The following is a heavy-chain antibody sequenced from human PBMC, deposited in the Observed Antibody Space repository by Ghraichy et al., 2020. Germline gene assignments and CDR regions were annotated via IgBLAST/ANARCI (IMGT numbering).Heavy chain of an antibody. J-gene: IGHJ4*02. Sequence: GESLNISCAASGFTFSSYAMSWVRQAPGKGLEWVSAISGSGGSTYYADSVKGRFTISRDNSKNTLYLQMNSLRAEDTAVYYCAKAKGVVITIFDYWGQGTLVTVSS. CDR2: ISGSGGST. CDR1: GFTFSSYA. D-gene: IGHD3-22*01. CDR3: AKAKGVVITIFDY. V-gene: IGHV3-23*01.